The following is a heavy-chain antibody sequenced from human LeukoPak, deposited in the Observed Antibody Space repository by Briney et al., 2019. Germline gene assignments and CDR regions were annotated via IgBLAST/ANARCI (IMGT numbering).Heavy chain of an antibody. CDR2: IYPADSDT. Sequence: GESLKISCQISGYIFTTYWIAWVHQMPGKGLEWMGVIYPADSDTKYSPSFQGQVTFSVDKSISTAYLQWNSLKASDTAIYYCARRPAFYFDYWGQGTLVTVSS. D-gene: IGHD6-6*01. V-gene: IGHV5-51*07. CDR1: GYIFTTYW. CDR3: ARRPAFYFDY. J-gene: IGHJ4*02.